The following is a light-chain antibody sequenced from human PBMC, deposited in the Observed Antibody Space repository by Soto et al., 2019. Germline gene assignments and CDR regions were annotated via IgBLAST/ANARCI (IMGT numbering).Light chain of an antibody. CDR2: EDT. V-gene: IGLV2-23*01. J-gene: IGLJ1*01. CDR1: SSDVGRYNL. CDR3: CSSSGRSTYV. Sequence: QSALTQPASGSGAPGQSITISCTGTSSDVGRYNLVSGYQQHPGKAPKLIIHEDTKRSSGLCIRFAGSKSGNTAYLTISGLQAYDGADYYCCSSSGRSTYVFVTGTKVTVL.